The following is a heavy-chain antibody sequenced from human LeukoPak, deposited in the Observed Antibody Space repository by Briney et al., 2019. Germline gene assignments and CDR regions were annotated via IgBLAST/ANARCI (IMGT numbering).Heavy chain of an antibody. V-gene: IGHV1-8*01. CDR2: MNPNSGNT. J-gene: IGHJ4*02. CDR3: ARVAAAGTEFDY. D-gene: IGHD6-13*01. Sequence: WASVKVSCKASGYTFTSYDINWVRQATGQGLEWMGWMNPNSGNTGYAQKFQGRVTMTRNTSISTAYMELSSLRSEDTAVYYCARVAAAGTEFDYWGQGTLVTVSS. CDR1: GYTFTSYD.